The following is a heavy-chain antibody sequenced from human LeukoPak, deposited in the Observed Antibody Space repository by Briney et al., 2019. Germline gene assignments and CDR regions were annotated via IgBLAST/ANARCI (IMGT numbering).Heavy chain of an antibody. CDR2: IIPIFGSS. J-gene: IGHJ4*02. CDR1: GGTFNNYA. Sequence: ASVKVSCKASGGTFNNYAINWVRQAPGQGLEWMGGIIPIFGSSNYAQKFQGRVTNTADESTTTAYMELRSLRSDDTAVYYCARGPSIAVAGTGYWGQGTLVTVSA. V-gene: IGHV1-69*13. D-gene: IGHD6-19*01. CDR3: ARGPSIAVAGTGY.